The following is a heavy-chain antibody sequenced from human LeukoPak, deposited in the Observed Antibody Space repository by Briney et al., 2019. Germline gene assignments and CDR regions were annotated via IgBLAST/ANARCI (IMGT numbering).Heavy chain of an antibody. Sequence: GGSLRLSCAASGFTFSSSAMSWVRQAPGKGLEWVSGISSSSSRTYYAESVKGRFTISRDNSESTLFLQMSSLRAEDTAVYYCAKRGSTYLNWYFDLWGRGSLVTVSS. D-gene: IGHD2/OR15-2a*01. CDR3: AKRGSTYLNWYFDL. CDR2: ISSSSSRT. V-gene: IGHV3-23*01. J-gene: IGHJ2*01. CDR1: GFTFSSSA.